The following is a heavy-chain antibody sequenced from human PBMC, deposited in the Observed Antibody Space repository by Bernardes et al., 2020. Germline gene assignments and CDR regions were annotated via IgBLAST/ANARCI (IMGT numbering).Heavy chain of an antibody. Sequence: SETLSLTCTVSGGSISSSSHYWGWIRQPPGKGLEWIGSIYYSGSTYYNASVKSRVTISIDTSKNQFALKLSPVTATDTAVYYCARGTSDYLSWFDPWGQGTLVTVSS. CDR1: GGSISSSSHY. D-gene: IGHD4-17*01. J-gene: IGHJ5*02. CDR3: ARGTSDYLSWFDP. CDR2: IYYSGST. V-gene: IGHV4-39*01.